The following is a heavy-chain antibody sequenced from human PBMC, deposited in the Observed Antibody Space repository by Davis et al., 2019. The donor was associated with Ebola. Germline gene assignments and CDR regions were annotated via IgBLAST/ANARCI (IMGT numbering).Heavy chain of an antibody. CDR2: ISGSGGST. CDR3: ARGIAAANDY. Sequence: GESLKISCAASGFTFSSYAMSWVRQAPGKGLEWVSAISGSGGSTYYADSVKGRFAISRDNSRGTLYLQMNSLRAEDTAVYYCARGIAAANDYWGQGTLVTVSS. CDR1: GFTFSSYA. D-gene: IGHD6-13*01. J-gene: IGHJ4*02. V-gene: IGHV3-23*01.